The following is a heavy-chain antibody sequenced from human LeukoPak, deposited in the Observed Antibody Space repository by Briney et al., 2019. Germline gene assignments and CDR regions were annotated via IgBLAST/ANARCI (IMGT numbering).Heavy chain of an antibody. J-gene: IGHJ4*02. CDR3: ARSGSRWSTLDYYYDSSGYWTCFDY. D-gene: IGHD3-22*01. V-gene: IGHV4-31*03. CDR1: GGSISSGGYY. CDR2: IYYSGST. Sequence: PSQTLSLTCTVSGGSISSGGYYWSWIRQHPGKGLEWIGYIYYSGSTYYNPSLKSRGTISVDTSKNQFSLKLSSVTAADTAVYYCARSGSRWSTLDYYYDSSGYWTCFDYWGQGTLVTVSS.